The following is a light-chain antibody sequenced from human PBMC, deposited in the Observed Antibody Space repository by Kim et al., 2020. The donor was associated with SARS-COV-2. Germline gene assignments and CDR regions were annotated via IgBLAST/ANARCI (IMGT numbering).Light chain of an antibody. Sequence: APGKPARITCGGDNVADKPVHWYQQKPGQAPKLIISFDSDRPSGIPERFSGSNSGNTATLTITTVEAGDEADYYCQVWDDATNHYVFGVGTKVTVL. CDR3: QVWDDATNHYV. CDR1: NVADKP. J-gene: IGLJ1*01. V-gene: IGLV3-21*04. CDR2: FDS.